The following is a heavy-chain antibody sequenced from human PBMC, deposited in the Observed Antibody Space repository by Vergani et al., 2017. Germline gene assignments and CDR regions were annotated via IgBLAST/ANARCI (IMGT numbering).Heavy chain of an antibody. J-gene: IGHJ3*01. D-gene: IGHD6-19*01. Sequence: QVQLQASGPGRVKPSQTLSLTCTMSGGSISAGYYFWSWIRQPAGKGLEWLGPISASGNASHSPSLKTRVSMSVDTSKNQFSLTVTSVTAADTAIYFCARRSGGYSGGKVHPLRTAFDVWGHGTVVTVSS. V-gene: IGHV4-61*02. CDR3: ARRSGGYSGGKVHPLRTAFDV. CDR2: ISASGNA. CDR1: GGSISAGYYF.